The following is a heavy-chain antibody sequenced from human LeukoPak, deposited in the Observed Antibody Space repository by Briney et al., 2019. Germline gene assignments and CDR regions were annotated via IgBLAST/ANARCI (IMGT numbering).Heavy chain of an antibody. CDR3: ARERGTDCDSSGYMDY. D-gene: IGHD3-22*01. Sequence: GGSLRLSCAASGFTVSSNYMSWVRQAPGKGLEWVSVIYSGGSTYYADSVKGRFTISRDNSKNTLYLQMNSLRAEDTAVYYCARERGTDCDSSGYMDYWGQGTLVTVSS. CDR2: IYSGGST. V-gene: IGHV3-53*01. CDR1: GFTVSSNY. J-gene: IGHJ4*02.